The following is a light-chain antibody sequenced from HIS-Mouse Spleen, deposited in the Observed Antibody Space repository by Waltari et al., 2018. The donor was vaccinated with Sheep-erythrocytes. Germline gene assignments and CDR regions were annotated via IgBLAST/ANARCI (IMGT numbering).Light chain of an antibody. CDR3: CSYAGSYNHV. CDR2: DVS. V-gene: IGLV2-11*01. Sequence: LTQPPSVSVSPGQSVTLSCPGTSSDVGSYNYSSWYQQHPGKAPKIMIYDVSKRPSGVPDRFSGSKSGNTASLTISGLQAEDEADYYCCSYAGSYNHVFATGTKVTVL. J-gene: IGLJ1*01. CDR1: SSDVGSYNY.